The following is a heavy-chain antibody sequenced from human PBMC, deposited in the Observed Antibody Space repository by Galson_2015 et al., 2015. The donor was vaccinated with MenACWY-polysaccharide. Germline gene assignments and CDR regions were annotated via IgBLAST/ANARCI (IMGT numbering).Heavy chain of an antibody. CDR1: GYISTNYA. D-gene: IGHD6-19*01. Sequence: SVKVSCKASGYISTNYAMHWVRQAPGQRFEWMGWISAGNGRTEYSQKFQGRVTITRDTSASTAYMEVSSLRSEDTAVYYCARDSENLDYWGQGTLVTVSS. V-gene: IGHV1-3*01. CDR2: ISAGNGRT. J-gene: IGHJ4*02. CDR3: ARDSENLDY.